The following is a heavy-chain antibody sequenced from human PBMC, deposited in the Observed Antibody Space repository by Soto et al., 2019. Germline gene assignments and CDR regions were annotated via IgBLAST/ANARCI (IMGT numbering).Heavy chain of an antibody. D-gene: IGHD5-18*01. V-gene: IGHV3-30*18. CDR2: ISYDGSNK. CDR3: AKDLRTWIQLWLGALDY. J-gene: IGHJ4*02. CDR1: GFTFSSYG. Sequence: PGGSLRLSCAASGFTFSSYGMHWVRQAPGKGLEWVAVISYDGSNKYYADSVKGRFTISRDNSKNTLYLQMNSLRAEDTAVYYCAKDLRTWIQLWLGALDYWGQGTLVTVSS.